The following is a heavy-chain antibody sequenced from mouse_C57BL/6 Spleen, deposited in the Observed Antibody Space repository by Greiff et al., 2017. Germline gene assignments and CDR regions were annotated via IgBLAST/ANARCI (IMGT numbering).Heavy chain of an antibody. D-gene: IGHD1-1*01. CDR2: ISSGSSTI. V-gene: IGHV5-17*01. Sequence: EVKLVESGGGLVKPGGSLKLSCAASGFTFSDYGMHWVRQAPEKGLEWVAYISSGSSTIYYADTVKGRFTISRDNAKNTLFLQMTSLRSEDTAMYYCARTLTTVVDYYAMDYWGQGTSVTVSS. CDR1: GFTFSDYG. J-gene: IGHJ4*01. CDR3: ARTLTTVVDYYAMDY.